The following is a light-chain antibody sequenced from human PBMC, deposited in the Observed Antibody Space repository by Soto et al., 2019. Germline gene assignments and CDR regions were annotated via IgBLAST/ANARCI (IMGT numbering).Light chain of an antibody. V-gene: IGLV1-40*01. CDR1: SSNIGAGYD. J-gene: IGLJ7*01. Sequence: QSVLTQPPSVSGAPGQRVTISCTGSSSNIGAGYDVHWYQQLPGTAPKLFISGNSNRPSGVPDRFSGSKSGTSASLAITGLHAEDEADYYWQSYDSSLGWVFGGGTQLTVL. CDR2: GNS. CDR3: QSYDSSLGWV.